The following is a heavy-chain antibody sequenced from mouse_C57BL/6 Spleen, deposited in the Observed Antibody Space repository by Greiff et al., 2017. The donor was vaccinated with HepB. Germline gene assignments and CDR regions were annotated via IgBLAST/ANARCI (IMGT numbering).Heavy chain of an antibody. D-gene: IGHD3-2*02. Sequence: QVQLQQPGAELVKPGASVKMSCKASGYTFTSYWITWVKQRPGQGLEWIGDIYPGSGSTNYNEKFKSKATLTVDTSSSTAYMQLSSLTSEDSAVYYCARGRSGLHYYAMDYWGQGTSVTVSS. CDR2: IYPGSGST. V-gene: IGHV1-55*01. J-gene: IGHJ4*01. CDR3: ARGRSGLHYYAMDY. CDR1: GYTFTSYW.